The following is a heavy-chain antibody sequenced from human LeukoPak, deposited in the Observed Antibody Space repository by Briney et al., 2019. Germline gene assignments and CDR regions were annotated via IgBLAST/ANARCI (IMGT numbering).Heavy chain of an antibody. V-gene: IGHV1-46*01. J-gene: IGHJ4*02. CDR2: INPSGTNT. CDR3: AREESGGYFDY. D-gene: IGHD2-8*02. Sequence: GASVKVSCKASGYTFTSYYMHWVRQAPGQGLEWMGLINPSGTNTNYAQKFRGRVTMTRDTSTSTVCMDLSSLRSEDTAMYFCAREESGGYFDYWGQGTLVTVSS. CDR1: GYTFTSYY.